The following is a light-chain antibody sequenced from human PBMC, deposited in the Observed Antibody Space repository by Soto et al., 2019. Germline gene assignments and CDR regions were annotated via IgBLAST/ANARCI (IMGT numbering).Light chain of an antibody. CDR1: QSVSSSY. CDR3: QQYGSSPSYT. Sequence: EIVLTQSPGTLSLSPGERATLSCRASQSVSSSYLAWYQQKPGQAPRLLIYGASSRATGIPGRFSGSGSGTDFTLTISRLEPEDFAVYYCQQYGSSPSYTFGQGTKLEIK. CDR2: GAS. J-gene: IGKJ2*01. V-gene: IGKV3-20*01.